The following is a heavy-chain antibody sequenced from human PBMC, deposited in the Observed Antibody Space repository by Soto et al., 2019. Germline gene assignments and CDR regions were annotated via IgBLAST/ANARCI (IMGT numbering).Heavy chain of an antibody. J-gene: IGHJ4*02. CDR3: ARDADSSGLHY. Sequence: EVSLVETGGGLIHPGGSLRLSCAASGFTVSGMFMNWVRQAPGEGLEWVSVIYSAGPTYYADSVKGRFTISRDNSKNTLFLQLNNLRAEDTAVYYCARDADSSGLHYWGQGILVTVSS. CDR2: IYSAGPT. D-gene: IGHD6-19*01. V-gene: IGHV3-53*02. CDR1: GFTVSGMF.